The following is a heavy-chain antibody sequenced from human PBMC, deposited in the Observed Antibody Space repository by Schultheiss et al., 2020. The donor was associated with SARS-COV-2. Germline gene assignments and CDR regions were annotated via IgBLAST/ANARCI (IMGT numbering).Heavy chain of an antibody. CDR2: INHSGST. Sequence: GSLRLSCTVSGGSISSSSYYWGWIRQPPGKGLEWIGEINHSGSTNYNPSLKSRVTISVDTSKNQFSLKLSSVTAADTAVYYCARASSGGSCYDYWGQGTLVTVSS. CDR1: GGSISSSSYY. D-gene: IGHD2-15*01. J-gene: IGHJ4*02. CDR3: ARASSGGSCYDY. V-gene: IGHV4-39*07.